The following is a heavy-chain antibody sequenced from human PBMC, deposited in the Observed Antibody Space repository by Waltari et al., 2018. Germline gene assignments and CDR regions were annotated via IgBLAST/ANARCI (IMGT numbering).Heavy chain of an antibody. J-gene: IGHJ6*02. V-gene: IGHV3-30*04. D-gene: IGHD3-22*01. Sequence: QVPLVESGAGVVKPGRSLRLPCSASDFTFRSYLMHWVRQAPGKGLEWVAVISYNGRNIYYVDSVKGRFTISRDNSNKTLYLQMNSLRPEDTAVYYCARDYCDRTNCHGMDVWGQGTTVTVSS. CDR1: DFTFRSYL. CDR3: ARDYCDRTNCHGMDV. CDR2: ISYNGRNI.